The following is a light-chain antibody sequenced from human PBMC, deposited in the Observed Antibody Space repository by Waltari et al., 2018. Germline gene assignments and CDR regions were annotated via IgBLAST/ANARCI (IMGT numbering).Light chain of an antibody. V-gene: IGKV3-15*01. J-gene: IGKJ1*01. CDR3: QQYNNWPPWT. CDR1: QSVRNN. CDR2: GPS. Sequence: DIVMTQSPATLSVSPGERATPSCRASQSVRNNSVWYQQQPGQAPRLLIYGPSTKVTGVPARFSGSGSGTEFTLPISSLQSEDFAVYYCQQYNNWPPWTFGQGTKVEIK.